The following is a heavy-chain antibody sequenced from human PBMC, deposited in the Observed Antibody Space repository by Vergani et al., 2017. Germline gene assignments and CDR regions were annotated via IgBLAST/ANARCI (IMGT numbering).Heavy chain of an antibody. CDR1: GFTFSSYG. CDR2: ISYDGSTK. J-gene: IGHJ3*02. CDR3: AKYTNCSSTSCYRGDAFDI. V-gene: IGHV3-30*18. D-gene: IGHD2-2*02. Sequence: QVQLVESGGGVVQPGRSLRLSCAASGFTFSSYGMHWVRQAPGKGLEWVAVISYDGSTKYYADSVKGRFTISRDNSKNTLYLQMNSLRTEDTAVYYCAKYTNCSSTSCYRGDAFDIWGQGKMVTVSS.